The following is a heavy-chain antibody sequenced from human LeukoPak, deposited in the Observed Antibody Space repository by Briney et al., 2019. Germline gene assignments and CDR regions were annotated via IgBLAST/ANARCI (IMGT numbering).Heavy chain of an antibody. J-gene: IGHJ4*02. D-gene: IGHD6-19*01. CDR1: GFTFSSYG. CDR2: ISYDGSNK. V-gene: IGHV3-30*18. Sequence: GRSLRLSCAASGFTFSSYGMHWVRQAPGKGLKWVAVISYDGSNKYYADSVKGRFTISRDNSKNTLYLQMNSLRAEDTAMYYCAKDDSGWYLYWGQGTLVTVSS. CDR3: AKDDSGWYLY.